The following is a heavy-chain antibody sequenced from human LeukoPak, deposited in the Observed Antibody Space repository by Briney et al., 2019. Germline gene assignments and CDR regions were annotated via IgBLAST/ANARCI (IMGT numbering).Heavy chain of an antibody. D-gene: IGHD6-13*01. CDR3: ATYRIAAAGTVVFFDY. CDR1: GGSISSGGYY. CDR2: IYHSGST. Sequence: NPSETLSLTCTVSGGSISSGGYYWSWIRQPPGKGLEWIGYIYHSGSTYYNPSLKSRVTISVDRSKNQFSPKLSSVTAADTAVYYCATYRIAAAGTVVFFDYWGQGTLVTVSS. V-gene: IGHV4-30-2*01. J-gene: IGHJ4*02.